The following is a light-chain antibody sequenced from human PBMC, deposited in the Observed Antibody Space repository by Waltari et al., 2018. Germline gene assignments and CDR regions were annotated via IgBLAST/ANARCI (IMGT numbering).Light chain of an antibody. V-gene: IGKV4-1*01. Sequence: SQSVLYSSNNKNYLAWYQQKPGQPPKLLIYWASTRESGVPDRFSGSGSGTDFTLTISSLQAEDVAVYYCQQYYTTPLTFGGGTKVEIK. CDR3: QQYYTTPLT. J-gene: IGKJ4*01. CDR2: WAS. CDR1: QSVLYSSNNKNY.